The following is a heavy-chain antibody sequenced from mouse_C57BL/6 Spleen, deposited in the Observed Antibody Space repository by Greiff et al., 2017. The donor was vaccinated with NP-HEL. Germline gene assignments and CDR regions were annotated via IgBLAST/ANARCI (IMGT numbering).Heavy chain of an antibody. CDR1: GYAFSSYW. CDR3: ARRAGTYWYFDV. V-gene: IGHV1-80*01. D-gene: IGHD3-3*01. CDR2: IYPGDGDT. Sequence: LKESGASVKISCKASGYAFSSYWMNWVKQRPGKGLEWIEQIYPGDGDTNYNGKFKGKATLTADKSSSTAYMQLSSLTSEDSAVYFCARRAGTYWYFDVWGTGTTVTVSS. J-gene: IGHJ1*03.